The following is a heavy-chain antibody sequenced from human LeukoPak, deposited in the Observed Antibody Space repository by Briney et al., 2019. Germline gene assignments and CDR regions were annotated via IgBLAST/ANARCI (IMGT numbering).Heavy chain of an antibody. CDR1: GFTFSSYA. CDR2: ISGSGGST. Sequence: PGGSLRLSCAASGFTFSSYAMSWVRQGPGKGLEWVSAISGSGGSTYYADSVKGRFAISRDNSKNTLYLQMNSLRAEDTAVYYCAKELSDADYFDYWGQGTLVTVSS. CDR3: AKELSDADYFDY. V-gene: IGHV3-23*01. J-gene: IGHJ4*02. D-gene: IGHD2-21*02.